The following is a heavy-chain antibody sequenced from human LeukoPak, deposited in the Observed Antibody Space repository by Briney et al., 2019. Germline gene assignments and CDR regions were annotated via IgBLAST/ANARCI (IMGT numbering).Heavy chain of an antibody. D-gene: IGHD6-13*01. CDR3: GHYWGTAAGRGGAFDI. V-gene: IGHV1-46*01. J-gene: IGHJ3*02. CDR1: GYTFTGYY. CDR2: INPSGGST. Sequence: GASVKVSCKASGYTFTGYYMHWVRQAPGQGLEWMGIINPSGGSTSYAQKFQGRVTMTRDMSTSTVYMKLSSLRSEDTAVYYCGHYWGTAAGRGGAFDIWGQGTMVTVSS.